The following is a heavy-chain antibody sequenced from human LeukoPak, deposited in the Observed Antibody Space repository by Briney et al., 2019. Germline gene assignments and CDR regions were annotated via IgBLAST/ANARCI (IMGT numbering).Heavy chain of an antibody. D-gene: IGHD4-17*01. J-gene: IGHJ4*02. V-gene: IGHV1-46*01. Sequence: ASVKVSCKTSGYTFISYYIHWVRQAPGQGLEWMGIIKPSGDGADYAQKFQGRITLTRDISTSTVSMELSSLRAEDTAVYLCARAYGDYFDYWGQGTLVTVS. CDR1: GYTFISYY. CDR2: IKPSGDGA. CDR3: ARAYGDYFDY.